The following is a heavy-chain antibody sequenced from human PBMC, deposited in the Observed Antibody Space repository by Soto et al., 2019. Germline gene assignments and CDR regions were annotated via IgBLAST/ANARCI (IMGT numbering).Heavy chain of an antibody. V-gene: IGHV4-61*01. Sequence: SETLSLTCTVSGGSVSSGSYYWSWIRQPPGKGLEWIGYIYYSGSTNYNPSLKSRVTISVDTSKNQFSLKLSSVTATDTAVYYCARRCGGTLDYWGQGTLVTVSS. D-gene: IGHD2-15*01. CDR2: IYYSGST. CDR3: ARRCGGTLDY. CDR1: GGSVSSGSYY. J-gene: IGHJ4*02.